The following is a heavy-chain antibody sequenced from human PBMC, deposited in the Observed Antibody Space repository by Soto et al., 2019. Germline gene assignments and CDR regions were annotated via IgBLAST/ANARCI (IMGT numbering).Heavy chain of an antibody. Sequence: GGSLRLSCAASGFTFSSYSMNWVRQAPGKGLEWVSYISSSSSTIYYADSVKGRFTISRDNAKNSLYLQMNSLRDEDTAVYYCARDRVATITGSYYYGMDVWGQGTTVTVSS. CDR3: ARDRVATITGSYYYGMDV. V-gene: IGHV3-48*02. J-gene: IGHJ6*02. CDR2: ISSSSSTI. D-gene: IGHD5-12*01. CDR1: GFTFSSYS.